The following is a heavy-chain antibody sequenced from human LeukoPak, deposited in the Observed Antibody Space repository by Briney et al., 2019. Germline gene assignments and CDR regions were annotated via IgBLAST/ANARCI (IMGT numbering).Heavy chain of an antibody. Sequence: SETLSLTCTVSGGSISSGGYYWSWIRQPPGKGLEWIGYIYHSGSTYYNPSLKSRVTISVDRSKNQFSLKLSSVTAADTAVYYCARVGGSPYYFDYWGQGTLVTVSS. CDR3: ARVGGSPYYFDY. J-gene: IGHJ4*02. CDR2: IYHSGST. D-gene: IGHD1-26*01. V-gene: IGHV4-30-2*01. CDR1: GGSISSGGYY.